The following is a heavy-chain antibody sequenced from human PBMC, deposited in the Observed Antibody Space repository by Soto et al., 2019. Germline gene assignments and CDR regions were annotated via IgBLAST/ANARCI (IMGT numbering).Heavy chain of an antibody. CDR1: GGTFSSYA. D-gene: IGHD3-16*01. V-gene: IGHV1-69*01. CDR2: IIPIFGTA. Sequence: QVQLVQSGAEVKKPGSSVKVSCKASGGTFSSYAISWVRQAPGQGLAWMGGIIPIFGTANYAQKFQGRVTITADESTSTAYMELSSLRCEDTAVYYCARSGWANGGVINWGQGTLVTVSS. J-gene: IGHJ4*02. CDR3: ARSGWANGGVIN.